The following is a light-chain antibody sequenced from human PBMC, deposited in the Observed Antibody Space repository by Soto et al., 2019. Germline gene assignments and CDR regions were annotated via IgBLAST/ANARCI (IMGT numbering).Light chain of an antibody. Sequence: QSVLTQPPSASGTPGQRVTISCSGSNSNIGSNTVNWYQQLPGTAPKLFIYSNNQRPSGVPDRFSGSKSGTSASLAISGLQSEDEADYYCAAWDDSLDGYVFGTGTKVTVL. J-gene: IGLJ1*01. CDR1: NSNIGSNT. CDR2: SNN. CDR3: AAWDDSLDGYV. V-gene: IGLV1-44*01.